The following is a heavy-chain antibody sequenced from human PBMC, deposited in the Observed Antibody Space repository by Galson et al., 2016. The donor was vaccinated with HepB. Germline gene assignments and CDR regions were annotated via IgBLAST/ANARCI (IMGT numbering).Heavy chain of an antibody. J-gene: IGHJ5*02. CDR2: INPRGGST. CDR3: ARAVGGNFRMDP. Sequence: SVKVSCKASGYTFTSHYIHWVRQAPGQGLGWMGMINPRGGSTTYAEKFEGRVTMTRDTSTSTVHLELSSLRSDDTAEYYCARAVGGNFRMDPWGQGTLVTVSS. V-gene: IGHV1-46*01. D-gene: IGHD4-23*01. CDR1: GYTFTSHY.